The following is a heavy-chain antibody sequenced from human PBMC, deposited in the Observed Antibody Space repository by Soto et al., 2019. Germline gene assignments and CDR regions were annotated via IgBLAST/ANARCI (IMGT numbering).Heavy chain of an antibody. CDR1: GGSLGSYY. J-gene: IGHJ5*02. Sequence: QVQLQESGPGLVKPSETLSLTCSVAGGSLGSYYWGWIRQSPGKGLEWIAYIYDSATPISPSLKGLATISVDTSNNLSSLNPTSVTAAATAVYYFARRAMFWFDPWGQGTLVSVSS. CDR3: ARRAMFWFDP. D-gene: IGHD3-10*02. V-gene: IGHV4-59*01. CDR2: IYDSATP.